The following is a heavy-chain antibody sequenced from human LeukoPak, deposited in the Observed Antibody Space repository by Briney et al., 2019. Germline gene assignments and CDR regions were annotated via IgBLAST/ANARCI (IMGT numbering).Heavy chain of an antibody. D-gene: IGHD3-10*01. CDR2: ISSSSSYI. J-gene: IGHJ4*02. Sequence: PGGSLRLSCAASGFTFSSYSMNWVRQAPGKGLEWVSSISSSSSYIYYADSVKGRFTISRDNAKNSLYLQMNSLRAEDTAVYYCARGFYGSGTDGGYWGQGTLATVSS. CDR3: ARGFYGSGTDGGY. CDR1: GFTFSSYS. V-gene: IGHV3-21*01.